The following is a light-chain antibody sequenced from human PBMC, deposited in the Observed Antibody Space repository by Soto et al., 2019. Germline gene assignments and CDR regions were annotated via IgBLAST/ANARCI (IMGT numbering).Light chain of an antibody. Sequence: QSVLTPPASVSRSPGQAITISCTGTSTDVGRYNYVSWYQQHPGKAPKLMIYDVANRPSGVSNRFSGSKSGITASLTISGLQAEDEADYYCSSCKTSSTYVFGTGTKVTVL. V-gene: IGLV2-14*01. CDR2: DVA. J-gene: IGLJ1*01. CDR1: STDVGRYNY. CDR3: SSCKTSSTYV.